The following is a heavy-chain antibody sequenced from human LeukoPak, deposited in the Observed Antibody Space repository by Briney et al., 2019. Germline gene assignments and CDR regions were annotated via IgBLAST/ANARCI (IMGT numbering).Heavy chain of an antibody. CDR1: GFTFSSYA. J-gene: IGHJ4*02. CDR3: AKDLWGLLWFGELSSPAAFDY. D-gene: IGHD3-10*01. V-gene: IGHV3-23*01. Sequence: GGSLRLSCAASGFTFSSYAMNWVRQAPGKGLEWVSAISGSGAGTYYADSVKGRFTISRDNSKNTLYLQMNSLRAEDTAVYYCAKDLWGLLWFGELSSPAAFDYWGQGTLVTVSS. CDR2: ISGSGAGT.